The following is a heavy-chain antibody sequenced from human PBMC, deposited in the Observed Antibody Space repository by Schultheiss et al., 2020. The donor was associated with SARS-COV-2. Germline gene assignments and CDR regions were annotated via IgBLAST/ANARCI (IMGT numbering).Heavy chain of an antibody. Sequence: GGSLRLSCAASGFIFNDFTMNWVRQAPGKGLEWVAVISYDGSNKYYADSVKGRFTISRDNSKNTLYLQMNSLRAEDTAVYYCAKSRGGDLVYWGQGTLVTVSS. CDR2: ISYDGSNK. CDR3: AKSRGGDLVY. CDR1: GFIFNDFT. V-gene: IGHV3-30*18. J-gene: IGHJ4*02. D-gene: IGHD2-21*02.